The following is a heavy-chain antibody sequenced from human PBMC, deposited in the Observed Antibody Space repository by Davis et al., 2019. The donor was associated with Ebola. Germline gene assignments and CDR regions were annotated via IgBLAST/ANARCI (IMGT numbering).Heavy chain of an antibody. J-gene: IGHJ5*02. Sequence: GESLKISCAASGFTFSDYYMSWIRQAPGKGLEWVSYISSSGRTIYYADSVKGRFTISRDNAKNSLYLQMNSLRAEDTAVYYCARETYYYGSGSYYNWFDPWGQGTLVTVSS. CDR2: ISSSGRTI. V-gene: IGHV3-11*04. CDR3: ARETYYYGSGSYYNWFDP. D-gene: IGHD3-10*01. CDR1: GFTFSDYY.